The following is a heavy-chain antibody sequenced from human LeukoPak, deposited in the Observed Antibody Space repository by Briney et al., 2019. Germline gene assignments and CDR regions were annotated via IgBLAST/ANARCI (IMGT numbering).Heavy chain of an antibody. CDR3: ARGDFPSWLDP. CDR1: GGSISSGGYS. V-gene: IGHV4-30-2*01. CDR2: IYHSGST. J-gene: IGHJ5*02. Sequence: KPSETLSLTCAVSGGSISSGGYSWSWIRQPPGKGLEWIGYIYHSGSTYYNPSLKSRVTISVDRSKNQFSLKLSSVTAADTAVYYCARGDFPSWLDPWGQGTLVTVSS. D-gene: IGHD3-3*01.